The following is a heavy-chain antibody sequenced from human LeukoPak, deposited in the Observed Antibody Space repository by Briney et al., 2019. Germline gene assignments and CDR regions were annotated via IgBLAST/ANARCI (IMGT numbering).Heavy chain of an antibody. J-gene: IGHJ5*02. CDR3: ARGPRFGELLWHWFDP. D-gene: IGHD3-10*01. CDR2: IYYSGST. V-gene: IGHV4-39*07. CDR1: GGSISSSSYY. Sequence: SETLSLTCTVSGGSISSSSYYWGWIRQPPGKGLERIGSIYYSGSTYYNPSLKSRVTISEDTSKNQFSLKLRSVTAADTAVYYCARGPRFGELLWHWFDPWGQGTLVTVSS.